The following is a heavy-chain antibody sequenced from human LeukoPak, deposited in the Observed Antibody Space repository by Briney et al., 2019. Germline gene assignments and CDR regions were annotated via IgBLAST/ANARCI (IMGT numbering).Heavy chain of an antibody. CDR2: MNPNSGNT. J-gene: IGHJ3*02. CDR1: GYTFTSYD. Sequence: ASVKVSCKASGYTFTSYDINWVRQAPGQGHEWMGWMNPNSGNTGYAQKFQGRVTITRNTSISTAYMELSRLRSDDTAVYYCASMTTAARDAFDIWGQGTMVTVSS. V-gene: IGHV1-8*03. D-gene: IGHD4-17*01. CDR3: ASMTTAARDAFDI.